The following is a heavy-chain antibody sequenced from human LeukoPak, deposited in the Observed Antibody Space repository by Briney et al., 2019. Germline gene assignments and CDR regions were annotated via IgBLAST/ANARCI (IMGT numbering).Heavy chain of an antibody. CDR2: ISGSGGST. CDR1: GFTFSSYA. CDR3: AKDRTSSVVTIFGVVIGGNWFDP. V-gene: IGHV3-23*01. Sequence: GGSLRLSCAASGFTFSSYAMSWVRQAPGKGLEWVSAISGSGGSTYYADSVKGRFTISRDNSKNTLYLQMNSLRAEDTAVYYCAKDRTSSVVTIFGVVIGGNWFDPWGQGTLVTVSS. J-gene: IGHJ5*02. D-gene: IGHD3-3*01.